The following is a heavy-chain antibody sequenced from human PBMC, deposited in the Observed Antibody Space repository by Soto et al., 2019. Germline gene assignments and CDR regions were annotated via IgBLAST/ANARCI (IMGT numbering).Heavy chain of an antibody. J-gene: IGHJ5*02. V-gene: IGHV4-39*01. CDR1: GASISTNHHN. CDR2: IHYRGDT. CDR3: ARLPTGYPNWFDP. D-gene: IGHD3-9*01. Sequence: ETLSLTCTVSGASISTNHHNWAWVRQPPGKGLEWMGNIHYRGDTYFNPSLGSRLSMSVDTSKNQFSLKLTSVTAADTAVYYCARLPTGYPNWFDPWGQGTLVTVSS.